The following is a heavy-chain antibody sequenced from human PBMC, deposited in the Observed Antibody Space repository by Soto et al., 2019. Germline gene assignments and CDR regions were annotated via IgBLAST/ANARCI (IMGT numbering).Heavy chain of an antibody. V-gene: IGHV5-51*01. J-gene: IGHJ6*03. D-gene: IGHD6-13*01. Sequence: VSCKASGYTFTSYWIGWVRQMPGKGLEWMGIVYPGDSDTRYSPSFQGQVTISADKSISTAYLQWSSLKASDTAMYYCARTSYAAAFTLMDVWGKGTTVTVSS. CDR2: VYPGDSDT. CDR1: GYTFTSYW. CDR3: ARTSYAAAFTLMDV.